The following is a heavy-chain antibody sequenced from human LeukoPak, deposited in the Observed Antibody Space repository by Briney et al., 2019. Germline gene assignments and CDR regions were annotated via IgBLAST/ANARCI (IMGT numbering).Heavy chain of an antibody. V-gene: IGHV4-4*07. CDR2: IQTSGST. J-gene: IGHJ5*02. D-gene: IGHD4-17*01. Sequence: SETLSLTCTVSGGSISSYYWNWIRQPAGKGLEWIGRIQTSGSTNYNPSLNSRVTISVDTSENQFSLELRSVTAADAAVYYCARRNDYGDYLGRHWFDPWGQGTLVTVSS. CDR1: GGSISSYY. CDR3: ARRNDYGDYLGRHWFDP.